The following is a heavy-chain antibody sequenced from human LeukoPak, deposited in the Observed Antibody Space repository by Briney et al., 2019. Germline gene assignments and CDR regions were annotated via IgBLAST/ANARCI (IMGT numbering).Heavy chain of an antibody. D-gene: IGHD3-22*01. CDR2: ISSSSSYI. CDR3: ARAPDYYDSSEYFDY. CDR1: GFTFSSYS. V-gene: IGHV3-21*01. Sequence: GGYLRRYCAASGFTFSSYSMNWVRQAPGKGLKWVSSISSSSSYIYYADSVKGRFTISRDNAKNSLYLQMNSLRAEDTAVYYCARAPDYYDSSEYFDYWGQGTLVTVSS. J-gene: IGHJ4*02.